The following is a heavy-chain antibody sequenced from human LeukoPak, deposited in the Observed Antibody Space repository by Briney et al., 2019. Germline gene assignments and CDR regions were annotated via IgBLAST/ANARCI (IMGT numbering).Heavy chain of an antibody. CDR1: GFTFNNAW. J-gene: IGHJ4*02. D-gene: IGHD3-10*02. Sequence: GRSLRLSCAASGFTFNNAWMYWGCQAPGRGLGWVCRVRSKTDGGTSYYAAPVKGRFTISRDDSKNTLYLQMNSLKTEDTAVYYCALGSGSYYSSDFDYWGLGTLVTVSS. V-gene: IGHV3-15*07. CDR3: ALGSGSYYSSDFDY. CDR2: VRSKTDGGTS.